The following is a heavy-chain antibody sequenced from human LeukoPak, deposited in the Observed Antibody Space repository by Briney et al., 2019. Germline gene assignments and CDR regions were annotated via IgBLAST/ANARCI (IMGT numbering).Heavy chain of an antibody. J-gene: IGHJ4*02. Sequence: ASVKVSCKASGYTFTGYYMHWVRQAPGQGLEWMGWINPNSGGTNYAQKFQGRVTMTRDTSISTAYMELSRLRSDDTAVYYCARAPLRCFDWLLSRGPHFDYWGQGTLVTVSS. V-gene: IGHV1-2*02. D-gene: IGHD3-9*01. CDR3: ARAPLRCFDWLLSRGPHFDY. CDR2: INPNSGGT. CDR1: GYTFTGYY.